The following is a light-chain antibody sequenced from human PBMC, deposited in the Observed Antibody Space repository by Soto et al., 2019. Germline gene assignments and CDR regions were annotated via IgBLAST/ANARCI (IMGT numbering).Light chain of an antibody. CDR1: SSDVGGYNS. Sequence: QSVLTQPASVSGSPGQSITISCTATSSDVGGYNSVSWYQQHPGKAPKLMIYGVTNRPSGISNRFSGSKSGNTASLTISGLQAEDEADYYCTSYTTSNSWVFGGGTKLTVL. V-gene: IGLV2-14*01. CDR3: TSYTTSNSWV. CDR2: GVT. J-gene: IGLJ3*02.